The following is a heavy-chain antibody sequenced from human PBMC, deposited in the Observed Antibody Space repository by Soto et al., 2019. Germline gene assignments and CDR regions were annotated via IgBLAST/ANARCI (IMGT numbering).Heavy chain of an antibody. J-gene: IGHJ6*03. CDR2: IYYSGST. CDR1: GGSISSGGYY. V-gene: IGHV4-61*08. CDR3: ARGVRARCSGGSCSIALNYYYMDV. Sequence: SETLSLTSTVSGGSISSGGYYWSWIRQPPGKGLEWIGYIYYSGSTNYNPSLKSRVTISVDTSKIQFSLKLSSVTAADTAVYYCARGVRARCSGGSCSIALNYYYMDVWGKGTTVTVSS. D-gene: IGHD2-15*01.